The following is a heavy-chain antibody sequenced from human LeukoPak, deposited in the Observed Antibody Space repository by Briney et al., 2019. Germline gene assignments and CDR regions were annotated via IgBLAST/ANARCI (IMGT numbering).Heavy chain of an antibody. J-gene: IGHJ6*01. CDR3: ATTEKNRYYINL. D-gene: IGHD2-21*01. CDR1: GASISSSTYH. Sequence: PSETLSLTCNVSGASISSSTYHWGWIRQPPGKGLEWIASIYYRGRTYYNPSLKSRVTISVDTSKNQFSLKLSSVTAADTAVYFCATTEKNRYYINLWGPGTTVIVSS. V-gene: IGHV4-39*07. CDR2: IYYRGRT.